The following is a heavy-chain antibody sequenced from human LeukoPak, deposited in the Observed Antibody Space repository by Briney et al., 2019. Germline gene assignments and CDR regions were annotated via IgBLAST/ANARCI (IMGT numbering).Heavy chain of an antibody. CDR2: ISSSSSTI. CDR3: ARDDYDFWSGHINDY. V-gene: IGHV3-48*02. Sequence: PGGSLRLSCAASGFTFSSYSMNWVRQAPGKGLEWVSYISSSSSTIYYADSVKGRFTISRDNAKNSLYLQMNSLRDEDTAVYYCARDDYDFWSGHINDYWGQGTLVTVSS. J-gene: IGHJ4*02. D-gene: IGHD3-3*01. CDR1: GFTFSSYS.